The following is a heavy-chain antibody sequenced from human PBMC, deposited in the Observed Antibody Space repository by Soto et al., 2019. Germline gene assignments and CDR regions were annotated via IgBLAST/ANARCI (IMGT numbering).Heavy chain of an antibody. D-gene: IGHD2-15*01. Sequence: QAQLQESGPGLVKPSETLSLTCTVSGGSISSYYWSWIRQPPGKGLEWIGYIYYSGSTNYNPSLKSRVTISVDTSKNQFSLKLSSVTAADTAVYYCAREAWGYCSGGSCYSPGFDPWGQGTLVTVSS. CDR2: IYYSGST. CDR1: GGSISSYY. V-gene: IGHV4-59*01. CDR3: AREAWGYCSGGSCYSPGFDP. J-gene: IGHJ5*02.